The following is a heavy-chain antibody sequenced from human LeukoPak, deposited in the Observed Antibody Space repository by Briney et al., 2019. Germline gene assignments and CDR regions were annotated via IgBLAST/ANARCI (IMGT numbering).Heavy chain of an antibody. D-gene: IGHD1-14*01. CDR2: IHYSGST. V-gene: IGHV4-39*01. CDR1: GGSISSSSYY. CDR3: ARRAPEAFDY. Sequence: SETLSLTCTVSGGSISSSSYYWGWIRQAPGKGLEWIGSIHYSGSTYYNPSLKSRVTISVDTSKNQFSLNLSSVAAADTAVYYCARRAPEAFDYWGQGTLVTVSS. J-gene: IGHJ4*02.